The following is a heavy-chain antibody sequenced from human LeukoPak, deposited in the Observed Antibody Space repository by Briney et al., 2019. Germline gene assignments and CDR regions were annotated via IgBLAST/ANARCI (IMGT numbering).Heavy chain of an antibody. Sequence: GGSLRLSCAASGFTFSSYSMNWVRQAPGKGLEWVSYISSSSTIYYADSVKGRFTISRDNAKNSLYLQMNSLRVEDTAFYYCAKDRFFYDSGSKANWGQGTLVTVSS. CDR2: ISSSSTI. J-gene: IGHJ4*02. V-gene: IGHV3-48*04. CDR3: AKDRFFYDSGSKAN. CDR1: GFTFSSYS. D-gene: IGHD3-22*01.